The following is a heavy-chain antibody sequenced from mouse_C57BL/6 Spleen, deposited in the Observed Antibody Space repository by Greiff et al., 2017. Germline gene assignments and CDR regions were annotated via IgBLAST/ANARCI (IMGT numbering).Heavy chain of an antibody. CDR2: IYPGNGDT. D-gene: IGHD1-1*01. CDR1: GYAFSSSW. V-gene: IGHV1-82*01. CDR3: AREAAAVVADYWAMDY. Sequence: VQLQQSGPELVKPGASVKISCKASGYAFSSSWMNWVKQRPGKGLEWIGRIYPGNGDTNYNGKFKGKATLTADKSSSTAYMQLSSLTSEDSAVDFCAREAAAVVADYWAMDYWGQGTSVTVSS. J-gene: IGHJ4*01.